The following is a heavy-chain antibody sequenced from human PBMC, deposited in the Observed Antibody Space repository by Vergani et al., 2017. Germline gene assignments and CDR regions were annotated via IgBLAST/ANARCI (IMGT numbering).Heavy chain of an antibody. Sequence: QVQLVQSGAEVKKPGASVKVSCKASGYTFTGYYMHWVRQAPGQGLEWMGWINPNSGGTNYAQKFQGRVTMTRDTSISTAYMELSRLRSDDTAVYYCARDQDSSRWFPLYSAGMDVWGQGTTVTVSS. CDR1: GYTFTGYY. D-gene: IGHD6-19*01. V-gene: IGHV1-2*02. J-gene: IGHJ6*02. CDR2: INPNSGGT. CDR3: ARDQDSSRWFPLYSAGMDV.